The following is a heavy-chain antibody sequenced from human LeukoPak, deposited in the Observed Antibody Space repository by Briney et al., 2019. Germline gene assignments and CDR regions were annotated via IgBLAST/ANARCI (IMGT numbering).Heavy chain of an antibody. V-gene: IGHV4-39*01. Sequence: SETLSLTCTVSGGSISSSSYYWGWIRQPPGKGLEWIGSIYYGGSTYYNPSLKSRVTISVDTSKNQFSLKLSSVTAADTAVYYCARVGRLSSSSWYSPFDYWGQGTLVTVSS. D-gene: IGHD6-13*01. CDR3: ARVGRLSSSSWYSPFDY. CDR1: GGSISSSSYY. J-gene: IGHJ4*02. CDR2: IYYGGST.